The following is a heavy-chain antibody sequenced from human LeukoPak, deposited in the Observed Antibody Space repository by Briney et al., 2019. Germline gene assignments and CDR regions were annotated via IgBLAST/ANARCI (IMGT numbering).Heavy chain of an antibody. CDR3: ASRGCSSTSCLGGIYAFDI. D-gene: IGHD2-2*01. CDR1: GGTFSSYA. J-gene: IGHJ3*02. Sequence: SVKVSCKASGGTFSSYAISWVRQAPGQGLEWMGGIIPIFGTANYAQKFQGRVTITADESTSTAYMELSSLRSEDTAVYYCASRGCSSTSCLGGIYAFDIWGQGTMVTVSS. CDR2: IIPIFGTA. V-gene: IGHV1-69*01.